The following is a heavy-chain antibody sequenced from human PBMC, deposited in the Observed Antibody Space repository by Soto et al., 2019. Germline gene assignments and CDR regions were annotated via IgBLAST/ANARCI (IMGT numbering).Heavy chain of an antibody. CDR3: ARRDDSSGYLFDC. J-gene: IGHJ4*02. CDR1: GGSISSSSYY. D-gene: IGHD3-22*01. Sequence: PSETLSLTCTVSGGSISSSSYYWGWIRQPPGKGLEWIGSIYYSGSTYYNPSLKSRVTISVDTSKNQFSLKLSSVTAADTAVYYCARRDDSSGYLFDCWGQGTLVTVSS. CDR2: IYYSGST. V-gene: IGHV4-39*01.